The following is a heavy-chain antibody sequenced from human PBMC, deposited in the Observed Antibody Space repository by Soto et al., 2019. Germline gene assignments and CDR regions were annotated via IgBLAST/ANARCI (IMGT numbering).Heavy chain of an antibody. J-gene: IGHJ6*02. CDR2: IAFDGSQE. CDR3: ATKVRVTNYLYYGMDV. Sequence: VGSLRLSCAASGFSLNTSGMHWVRQAPGKGLEWVAVIAFDGSQEFYGDSVRGRFTISRDNSKNTLFLQMKSLTPEDTAVYYCATKVRVTNYLYYGMDVWGQGTTVTVSS. D-gene: IGHD2-21*02. V-gene: IGHV3-30*03. CDR1: GFSLNTSG.